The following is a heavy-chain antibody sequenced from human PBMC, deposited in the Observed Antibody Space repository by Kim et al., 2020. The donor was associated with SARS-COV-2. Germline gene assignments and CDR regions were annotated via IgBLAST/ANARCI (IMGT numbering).Heavy chain of an antibody. CDR3: RSVGYDCYY. D-gene: IGHD3-16*01. J-gene: IGHJ6*01. Sequence: GGSLRLSCAASGFTFSSYYMSWIRQAPGKGLEWVSYIYSSGSTTYADSSKGSLFIICSDNNKTSLYLMNSRLGDDATAYYYSRSVGYDCYY. CDR2: IYSSGSTT. CDR1: GFTFSSYY. V-gene: IGHV3-11*01.